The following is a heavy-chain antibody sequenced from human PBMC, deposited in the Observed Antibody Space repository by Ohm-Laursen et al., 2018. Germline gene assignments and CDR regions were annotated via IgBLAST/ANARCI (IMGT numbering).Heavy chain of an antibody. V-gene: IGHV3-33*01. D-gene: IGHD5-12*01. CDR3: ARWFSGYGYDY. CDR2: IWYDGSNK. CDR1: GFTFSSFG. J-gene: IGHJ4*02. Sequence: SLRLSCTASGFTFSSFGMHWVRQAPGKGLEWVAFIWYDGSNKYSADSVKGRFIISRDNSKNTLYLQMNSLRAEDTAVYYCARWFSGYGYDYWGQGTVVTVSS.